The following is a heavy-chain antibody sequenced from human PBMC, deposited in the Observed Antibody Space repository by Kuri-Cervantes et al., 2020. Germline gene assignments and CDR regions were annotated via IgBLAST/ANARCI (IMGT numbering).Heavy chain of an antibody. V-gene: IGHV3-30*03. CDR2: ISSDGNNK. J-gene: IGHJ5*02. CDR1: GFTFSTYG. D-gene: IGHD3-3*01. CDR3: ARAPSVGWFRFDP. Sequence: GESLKISCAASGFTFSTYGMHWVRQAPGKGLEWVVVISSDGNNKNYADSVKGRFTISRDNSKNTLYLQMNSLRAEDTALYHCARAPSVGWFRFDPWGQGTLVTVSS.